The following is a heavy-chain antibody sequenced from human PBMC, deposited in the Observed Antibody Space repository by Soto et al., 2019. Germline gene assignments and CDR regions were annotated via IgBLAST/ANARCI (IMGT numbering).Heavy chain of an antibody. CDR1: GFTFSSYA. Sequence: QVQRVESGGGVVQPGRSLRLSCAASGFTFSSYAMHWVRQAPGKGLEWVAVISYDGSNKYYADSVKGRFTISRDNSKNTLYLQMNSLRAEDTAVYYCARGKTTADYWGQGTLVTVSS. D-gene: IGHD4-17*01. CDR3: ARGKTTADY. V-gene: IGHV3-30-3*01. J-gene: IGHJ4*02. CDR2: ISYDGSNK.